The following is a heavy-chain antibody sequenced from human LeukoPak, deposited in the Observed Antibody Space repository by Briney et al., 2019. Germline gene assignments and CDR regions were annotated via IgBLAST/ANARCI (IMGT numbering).Heavy chain of an antibody. CDR1: GFTFSSYA. V-gene: IGHV3-23*01. Sequence: PGGSLRLSCAASGFTFSSYAMSWVRQAPGKGLEWVSAISGSGGSAYYADSVKGRFTISRDNSKNTLYLQMNSLRAEDTAVYYCARERPNYYDSSPYYFDYWGQGTLVTVSS. CDR3: ARERPNYYDSSPYYFDY. J-gene: IGHJ4*02. CDR2: ISGSGGSA. D-gene: IGHD3-22*01.